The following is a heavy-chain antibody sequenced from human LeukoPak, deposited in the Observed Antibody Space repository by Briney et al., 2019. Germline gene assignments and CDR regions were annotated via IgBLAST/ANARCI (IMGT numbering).Heavy chain of an antibody. CDR3: ATSPARQLVLGWFDP. J-gene: IGHJ5*02. V-gene: IGHV1-69*05. CDR1: GGTFSSYA. D-gene: IGHD6-13*01. Sequence: ASVRVSCKASGGTFSSYAISWVRQAPGQGLEWMGGIIPIFGTANYAQKFQGRVTITTDESTSTAYMELSSLRSEDTAVYYCATSPARQLVLGWFDPRGQGTLVTVSS. CDR2: IIPIFGTA.